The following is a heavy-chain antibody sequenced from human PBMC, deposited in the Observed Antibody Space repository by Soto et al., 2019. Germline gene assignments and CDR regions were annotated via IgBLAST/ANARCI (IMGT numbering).Heavy chain of an antibody. CDR1: GFSLDEYG. D-gene: IGHD4-17*01. Sequence: EVQLVESGGGVVRPGGSLRLACAVSGFSLDEYGMSWARQAPGKGPEWVSGMHRNGGSTGYADSVKGRFTISRDDAKNSLYLQMNSLRAEDTAFYYCARDHRWGYEYGDYGDSWGHGTLVTVSS. J-gene: IGHJ5*01. CDR2: MHRNGGST. V-gene: IGHV3-20*04. CDR3: ARDHRWGYEYGDYGDS.